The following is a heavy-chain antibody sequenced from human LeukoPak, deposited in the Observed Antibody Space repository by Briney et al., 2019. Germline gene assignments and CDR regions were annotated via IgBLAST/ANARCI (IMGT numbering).Heavy chain of an antibody. CDR2: IYYSGST. J-gene: IGHJ5*02. Sequence: SETLSLTCTVSGGSISSYYWSWIRQPPGKGLEWIGYIYYSGSTNYNPSLKSRVTISVDTSKNQFSLKLSSVTAADTAVYYCARHFSSGWYHHWGQGTLVTVSS. CDR1: GGSISSYY. CDR3: ARHFSSGWYHH. D-gene: IGHD6-19*01. V-gene: IGHV4-59*08.